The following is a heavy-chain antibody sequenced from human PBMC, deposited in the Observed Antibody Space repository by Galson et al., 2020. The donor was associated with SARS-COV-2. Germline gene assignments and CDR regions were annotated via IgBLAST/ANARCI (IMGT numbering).Heavy chain of an antibody. Sequence: ETSETLSLTCSVSIGSMSDHYWSWIRQPPGKALEWIGFIFYTGSTNYNASLKRRVTITLDTSKKQFYLWLTSVTAADTAVYYCAKLAEGRRSSEDYWGQGTLVAVSS. CDR3: AKLAEGRRSSEDY. J-gene: IGHJ4*02. V-gene: IGHV4-59*08. CDR1: IGSMSDHY. CDR2: IFYTGST.